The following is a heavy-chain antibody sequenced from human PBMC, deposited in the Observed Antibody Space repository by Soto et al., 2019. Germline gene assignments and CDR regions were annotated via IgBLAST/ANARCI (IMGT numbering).Heavy chain of an antibody. J-gene: IGHJ4*02. Sequence: PEETLSLTCAVYGGSFSGYYWSWIRQPPGKGLEWIGEINHSGSTNYNPSLKSRVTISVDTSKNQFSLKLSSVTAADTAVYYCARGYSSGWYFYWGQGTLVTVAS. D-gene: IGHD6-19*01. CDR2: INHSGST. V-gene: IGHV4-34*01. CDR1: GGSFSGYY. CDR3: ARGYSSGWYFY.